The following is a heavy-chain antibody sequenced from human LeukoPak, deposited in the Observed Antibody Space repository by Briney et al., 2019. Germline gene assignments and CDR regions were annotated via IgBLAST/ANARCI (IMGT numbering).Heavy chain of an antibody. D-gene: IGHD3-22*01. CDR3: ARSYDSSGYRDY. J-gene: IGHJ4*02. V-gene: IGHV5-10-1*01. CDR1: GYSLTSYW. CDR2: IDPSDSYT. Sequence: GESLKISCKGSGYSLTSYWISWVRQMPGKGLEWMGRIDPSDSYTNYSPSFQGHVTISADKSISTAYLQWSSLKASDTAMYYCARSYDSSGYRDYWGQGTLVTVSS.